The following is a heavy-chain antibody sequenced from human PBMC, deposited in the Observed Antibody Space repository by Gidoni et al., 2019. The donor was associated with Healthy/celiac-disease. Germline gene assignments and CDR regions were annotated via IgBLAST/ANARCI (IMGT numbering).Heavy chain of an antibody. CDR3: AKGAAVAGIDY. V-gene: IGHV3-30*18. D-gene: IGHD6-19*01. CDR1: GFTFSSYG. J-gene: IGHJ4*02. Sequence: QVQLVESGGGVVQPGRSLRLSSAASGFTFSSYGMHWVRQAPGKGLEWVAVISYDGSNKYYADSVKGRFTISRDNSKNTLYLQMNSLRSEDTAVYYCAKGAAVAGIDYWGQGTLVTVSS. CDR2: ISYDGSNK.